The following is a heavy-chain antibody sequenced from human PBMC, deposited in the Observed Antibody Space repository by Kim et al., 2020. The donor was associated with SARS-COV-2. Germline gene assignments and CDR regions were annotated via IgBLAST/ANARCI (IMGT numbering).Heavy chain of an antibody. Sequence: GGSLRLSCAASGFTFLDYTINWVRQAPGKGLEWVSSISSRRNYIYYADSVKGRFTISRDSAKSSVSLQLSSLRVEDMAVYYCARMYSRGWYGGQFDYWG. D-gene: IGHD6-19*01. CDR1: GFTFLDYT. CDR2: ISSRRNYI. V-gene: IGHV3-21*01. J-gene: IGHJ4*01. CDR3: ARMYSRGWYGGQFDY.